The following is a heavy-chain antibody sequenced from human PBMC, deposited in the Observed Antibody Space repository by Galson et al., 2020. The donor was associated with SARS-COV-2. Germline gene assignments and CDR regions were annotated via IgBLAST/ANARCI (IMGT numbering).Heavy chain of an antibody. D-gene: IGHD3-10*01. CDR1: GFIFSNYG. Sequence: GGSLRLSCAASGFIFSNYGIHWVRQAPGMGLEWVAIMSNDGRNAYYADSVRGRFTMSRDNSKNTLDLQMHSLTPEDTAVYYCAKDREKGFGEPYGLDVWGQGTRVTVSS. V-gene: IGHV3-30*18. CDR2: MSNDGRNA. CDR3: AKDREKGFGEPYGLDV. J-gene: IGHJ6*02.